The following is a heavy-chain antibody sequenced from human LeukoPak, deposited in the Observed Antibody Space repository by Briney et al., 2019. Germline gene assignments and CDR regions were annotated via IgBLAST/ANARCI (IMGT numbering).Heavy chain of an antibody. CDR3: ARGGSMGVV. CDR2: INTNTRNP. V-gene: IGHV7-4-1*02. J-gene: IGHJ4*02. CDR1: GYTFTRHA. D-gene: IGHD2-15*01. Sequence: ASVKVSCKASGYTFTRHAKNWVRQAPGQGLEWMGWINTNTRNPTYAQGFTGRFVFSLDTSINTAYLQINSLKPEDTAVYYCARGGSMGVVWGQGTLVTVSS.